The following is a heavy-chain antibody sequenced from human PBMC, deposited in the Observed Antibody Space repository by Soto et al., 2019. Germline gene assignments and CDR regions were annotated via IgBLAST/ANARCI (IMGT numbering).Heavy chain of an antibody. CDR1: GYTLTSYY. J-gene: IGHJ3*02. Sequence: ASVKVSCKASGYTLTSYYMHWVRQAPGQGLEWMGIINPSGGSTSYAQKFQGRVTMTRDTSTSTVYMELSSLRSEDTAVYYCARDESIVVVPAAGKDAFDIWGQGTMVTVSS. CDR3: ARDESIVVVPAAGKDAFDI. D-gene: IGHD2-2*01. CDR2: INPSGGST. V-gene: IGHV1-46*01.